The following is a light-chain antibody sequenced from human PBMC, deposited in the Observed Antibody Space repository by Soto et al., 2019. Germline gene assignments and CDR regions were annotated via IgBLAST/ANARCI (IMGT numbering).Light chain of an antibody. CDR3: QQYGSSPWT. CDR2: GAS. CDR1: HTVTRSY. Sequence: EIVLTQSPGTLSLSPGERSTLSCSASHTVTRSYLAWYQQKPGQAPRLLIYGASTRATGIPARFSGSGSGTDFTLTISRLEPEDFAVYYCQQYGSSPWTFGQGTKVDIK. V-gene: IGKV3-20*01. J-gene: IGKJ1*01.